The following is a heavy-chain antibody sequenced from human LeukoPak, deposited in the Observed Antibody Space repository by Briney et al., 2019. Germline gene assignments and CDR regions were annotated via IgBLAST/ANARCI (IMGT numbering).Heavy chain of an antibody. D-gene: IGHD1-1*01. CDR2: TSSDGNIK. Sequence: GGSLTLSCAASGFTFSSYAMHWLRQAPGKGLEWVAVTSSDGNIKYYADSVKGRFIISRDNSKNTLYLQMNSLRGEDTGVYYCARDPVPATARHFDYWGQGTLVTVSS. V-gene: IGHV3-30-3*01. CDR1: GFTFSSYA. J-gene: IGHJ4*02. CDR3: ARDPVPATARHFDY.